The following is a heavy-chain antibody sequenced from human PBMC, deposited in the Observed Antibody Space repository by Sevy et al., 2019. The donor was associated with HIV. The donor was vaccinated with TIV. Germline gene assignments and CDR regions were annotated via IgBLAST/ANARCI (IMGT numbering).Heavy chain of an antibody. D-gene: IGHD3-22*01. CDR3: AREPNYYDSSPAREYYFDY. J-gene: IGHJ4*02. Sequence: GGSLRLSCAASGFTVSSNYMSWVRQAPGKGLEWVSAIYSGGSTYYADSVKGRFTISRDNSKNTLYLQMNSLRAEDTAVYYCAREPNYYDSSPAREYYFDYWGQGTLVTVSS. CDR1: GFTVSSNY. V-gene: IGHV3-53*01. CDR2: IYSGGST.